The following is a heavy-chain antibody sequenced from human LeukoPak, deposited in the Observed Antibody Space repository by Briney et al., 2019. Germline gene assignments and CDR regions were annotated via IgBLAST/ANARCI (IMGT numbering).Heavy chain of an antibody. J-gene: IGHJ6*02. Sequence: GGSLRLSCAASGFTFSSYSMNWVRQAPGEGLEWVSSISSSSSYIYYADSVKGRFTTSRDNAKNSLYLQMNSLRAEDTAVYHCARDTYSSSWSYGMDVWGQGTAVTVSS. CDR3: ARDTYSSSWSYGMDV. D-gene: IGHD6-13*01. V-gene: IGHV3-21*01. CDR2: ISSSSSYI. CDR1: GFTFSSYS.